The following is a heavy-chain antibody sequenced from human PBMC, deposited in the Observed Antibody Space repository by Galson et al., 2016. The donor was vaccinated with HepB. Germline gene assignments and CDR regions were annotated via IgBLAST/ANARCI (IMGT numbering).Heavy chain of an antibody. CDR3: AHLSREYGGVYFDF. J-gene: IGHJ4*02. CDR1: GFSLTTSGVG. V-gene: IGHV2-5*02. CDR2: IYWDDDK. D-gene: IGHD2/OR15-2a*01. Sequence: PALVKPTQTLTLTCPFSGFSLTTSGVGVGWIRQPPGKALEWLAHIYWDDDKRYSPSVRSRLTITKDTSRNQVVLTMTNMDPVDTATYFCAHLSREYGGVYFDFWGQGTLITVSS.